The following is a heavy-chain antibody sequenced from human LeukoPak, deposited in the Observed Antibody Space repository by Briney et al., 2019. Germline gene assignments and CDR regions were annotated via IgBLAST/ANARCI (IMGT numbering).Heavy chain of an antibody. V-gene: IGHV5-51*01. Sequence: GESLKISCKGSGYRFTSYWIGWVRQMPGKGLEWMGIIYPGDSDTRYNPSFQGQVTISADKSISTAYLQWSSLKASDTAMYYCARWSEYYYDSSAYYDYWGQGTLVTVSS. D-gene: IGHD3-22*01. CDR2: IYPGDSDT. CDR3: ARWSEYYYDSSAYYDY. J-gene: IGHJ4*02. CDR1: GYRFTSYW.